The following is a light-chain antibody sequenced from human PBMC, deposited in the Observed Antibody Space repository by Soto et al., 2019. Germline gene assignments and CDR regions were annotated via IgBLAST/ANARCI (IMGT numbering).Light chain of an antibody. CDR3: QQYDSYPWT. CDR2: DAS. CDR1: RHISRW. Sequence: DIQMTQSPSLLSASVGDRVSITCRASRHISRWLAWYQQKPGRAPKLLIYDASSLASGVPSRFAGSGYGTEFTLTISSLETDDFTSSDCQQYDSYPWTFGQGTKVEIK. V-gene: IGKV1-5*01. J-gene: IGKJ1*01.